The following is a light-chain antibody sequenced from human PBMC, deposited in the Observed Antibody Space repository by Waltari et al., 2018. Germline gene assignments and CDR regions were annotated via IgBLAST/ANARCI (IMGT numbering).Light chain of an antibody. Sequence: EIVMTQFPATLSVSTGERTTTSCRASQRVSSTLAWYQQQPGQAPRLLIYGASSRATGIPARFSGSGSGTEFTLTISSLQSEDFAVYYCQQYNNWPPHTFGQGTKLEIK. CDR3: QQYNNWPPHT. V-gene: IGKV3-15*01. CDR1: QRVSST. J-gene: IGKJ2*01. CDR2: GAS.